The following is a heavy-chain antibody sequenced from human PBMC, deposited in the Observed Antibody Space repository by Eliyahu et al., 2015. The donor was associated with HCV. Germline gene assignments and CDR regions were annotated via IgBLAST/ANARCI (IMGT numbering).Heavy chain of an antibody. Sequence: QEQLVQPGAEVKKPGASVKVSCKXSGYSFTSYYIXWVRQATGQGPEWMGWMXPSTGNTGYAQKFQGRVTMTGSTSTNTAYMELSSLTSDDTAVYYCTRVLRSSGLNMVRGRLKSVMNYHPMDVWGRGTTVTVSS. V-gene: IGHV1-8*01. CDR1: GYSFTSYY. J-gene: IGHJ6*02. CDR2: MXPSTGNT. CDR3: TRVLRSSGLNMVRGRLKSVMNYHPMDV. D-gene: IGHD3-10*01.